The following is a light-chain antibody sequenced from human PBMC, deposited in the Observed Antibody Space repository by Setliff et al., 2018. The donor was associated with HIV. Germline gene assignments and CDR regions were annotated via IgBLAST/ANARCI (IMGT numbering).Light chain of an antibody. CDR1: SSDVGGYNY. CDR3: SSYTSSSTPDV. CDR2: EVS. V-gene: IGLV2-14*01. J-gene: IGLJ1*01. Sequence: QSVLTQPASVSGSPGQSITISCTGTSSDVGGYNYVSWYQQHPGKAPKLMIYEVSNRPSGVSNRFSGSKSGNTASLTISGLQAEDEADYYCSSYTSSSTPDVFGTGTKAPS.